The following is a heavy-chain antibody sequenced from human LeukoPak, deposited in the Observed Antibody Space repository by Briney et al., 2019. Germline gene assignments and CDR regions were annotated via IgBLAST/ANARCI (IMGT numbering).Heavy chain of an antibody. CDR1: GFTFSSYA. J-gene: IGHJ4*02. Sequence: PGGSLRLSCAASGFTFSSYAMSWVRQAPGKGLEWVSAISGSGGSTYYADSVKGRFTISRDNSKNTLYLQMNSLRAEDTAVYYCAKGYSSSWYVGYYFDYWGQGTLVTVSS. D-gene: IGHD6-13*01. CDR2: ISGSGGST. CDR3: AKGYSSSWYVGYYFDY. V-gene: IGHV3-23*01.